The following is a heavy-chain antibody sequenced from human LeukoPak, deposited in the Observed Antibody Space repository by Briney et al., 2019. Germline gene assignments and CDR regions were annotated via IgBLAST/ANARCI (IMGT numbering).Heavy chain of an antibody. CDR3: TRHQKGDYPWFDP. CDR1: GDFISSTPYS. Sequence: SETLSLTCTVSGDFISSTPYSWDWIRQPPGKGLEWIGSIYYRGSTYYNPSLKSRLTISVDTSTNQFSLHLSSVTAADTAMYYCTRHQKGDYPWFDPWGQGTLVTVSS. D-gene: IGHD4-17*01. J-gene: IGHJ5*02. CDR2: IYYRGST. V-gene: IGHV4-39*01.